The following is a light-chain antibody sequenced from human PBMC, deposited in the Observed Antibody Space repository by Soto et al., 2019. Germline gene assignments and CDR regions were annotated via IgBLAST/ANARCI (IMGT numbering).Light chain of an antibody. J-gene: IGKJ4*01. V-gene: IGKV3-15*01. CDR1: QSVSSN. CDR3: QQYNNWPPLT. CDR2: GAS. Sequence: EIVMTQSPATLSVSPGERATLSCRASQSVSSNLAGYQQKSGQAPRLLIYGASTRATSIPARFSGSGSGTEFTLTISSLQSEDCAVYYCQQYNNWPPLTFGGGTKVEIK.